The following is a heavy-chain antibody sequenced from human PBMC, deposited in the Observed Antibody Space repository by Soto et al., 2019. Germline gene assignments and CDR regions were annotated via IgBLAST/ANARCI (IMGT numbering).Heavy chain of an antibody. D-gene: IGHD2-15*01. Sequence: QVQLQESGPGLVKPSQTLSLTCTVSGGSISSCGYYWSWIRQHPGKGLEWIGYIYYSGSTYYNPSLKSRVTIAVDTSKNQFSLKLSSVTAADTAVYYCARDHMRGSCPVYYYYYGMDVWGQGTTVTVSS. V-gene: IGHV4-31*03. CDR1: GGSISSCGYY. J-gene: IGHJ6*02. CDR3: ARDHMRGSCPVYYYYYGMDV. CDR2: IYYSGST.